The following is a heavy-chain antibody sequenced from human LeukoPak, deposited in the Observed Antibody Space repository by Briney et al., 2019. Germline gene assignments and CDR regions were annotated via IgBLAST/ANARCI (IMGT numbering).Heavy chain of an antibody. CDR3: ARDLIVVVPAANNDAFDI. Sequence: SVKVSCKASGGTFSSYAISWVRQAPGQGREWMGGLIPIFGTANYAQKFQGRVTITADESTSTAYLELSSLRSEDTAVYYCARDLIVVVPAANNDAFDIWGQGTMVTVSS. CDR2: LIPIFGTA. J-gene: IGHJ3*02. V-gene: IGHV1-69*13. CDR1: GGTFSSYA. D-gene: IGHD2-2*01.